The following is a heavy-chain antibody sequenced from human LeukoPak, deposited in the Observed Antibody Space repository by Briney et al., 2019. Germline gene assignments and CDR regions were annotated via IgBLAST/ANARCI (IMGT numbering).Heavy chain of an antibody. V-gene: IGHV3-23*01. D-gene: IGHD2-2*01. J-gene: IGHJ4*02. CDR2: ISGSGGNT. CDR3: AKDLEVIVPAANGH. Sequence: PGGSLRLSCAASGFTFSSYWMHWVRQAPGKGLEWVSAISGSGGNTFYADSVKGRFTISRDNSKNTLYLQMNTLRAEDTAVYSCAKDLEVIVPAANGHWGQGTLVTVSS. CDR1: GFTFSSYW.